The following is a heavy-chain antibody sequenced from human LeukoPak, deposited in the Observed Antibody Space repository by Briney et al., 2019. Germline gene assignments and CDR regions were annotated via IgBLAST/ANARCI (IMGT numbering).Heavy chain of an antibody. Sequence: GESLKISCKGSGYSFTNYWIGLVRQMPGKGLEWMGIIYPGDSDTRYSPSSQGQVTISADKSISTAYLQWSSLKASDTAMYYCARHFRLAVAGPNWFDPWGQGTLVTVSS. CDR3: ARHFRLAVAGPNWFDP. J-gene: IGHJ5*02. V-gene: IGHV5-51*01. CDR2: IYPGDSDT. CDR1: GYSFTNYW. D-gene: IGHD6-19*01.